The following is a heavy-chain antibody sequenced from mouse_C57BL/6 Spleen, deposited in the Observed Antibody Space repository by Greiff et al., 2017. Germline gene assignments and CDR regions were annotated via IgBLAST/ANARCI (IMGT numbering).Heavy chain of an antibody. CDR1: GFTFSDYG. J-gene: IGHJ4*01. V-gene: IGHV5-17*01. CDR2: ISSGSSTI. CDR3: ARWGVTTYYAMDY. Sequence: EVQLQESGGGLVKPGGSLKLSCAASGFTFSDYGMHWVRQAPEKGLEWVAYISSGSSTIYYADTVKGRFTISRDNAKNTLFLQMTSLRSEDTAMYYCARWGVTTYYAMDYWGQGTSVTVSS. D-gene: IGHD2-2*01.